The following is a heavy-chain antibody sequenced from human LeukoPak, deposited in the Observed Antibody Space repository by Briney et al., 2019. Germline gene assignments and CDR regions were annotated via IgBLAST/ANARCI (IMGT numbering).Heavy chain of an antibody. V-gene: IGHV3-7*01. Sequence: PGGSLRLSCEASGFTFSNYWMTWVRQVPGKGLEWVANIKQDGTETYYVDSVKGRFTLSRDNAGNSLYLQMNYLGVDDTAVYYCARGGMTGTPDYWGQGTLVTVSS. CDR1: GFTFSNYW. J-gene: IGHJ4*02. CDR2: IKQDGTET. CDR3: ARGGMTGTPDY. D-gene: IGHD1-7*01.